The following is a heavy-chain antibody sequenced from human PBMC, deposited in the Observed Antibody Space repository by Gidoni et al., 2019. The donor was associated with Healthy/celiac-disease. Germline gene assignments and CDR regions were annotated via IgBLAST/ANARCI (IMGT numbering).Heavy chain of an antibody. CDR3: AKDLGPHRYSYGYVDY. CDR2: ISGSGGST. CDR1: GFTFSSYA. Sequence: EVQLLESGGGLVQPGGSLRLSCAASGFTFSSYAMSWVRQAPGKGLEWVSAISGSGGSTYYADSVKGRFTISRDNSKNTLYLQMNSLRAEDTAVYYCAKDLGPHRYSYGYVDYWGQGTLVTVSS. V-gene: IGHV3-23*01. J-gene: IGHJ4*02. D-gene: IGHD5-18*01.